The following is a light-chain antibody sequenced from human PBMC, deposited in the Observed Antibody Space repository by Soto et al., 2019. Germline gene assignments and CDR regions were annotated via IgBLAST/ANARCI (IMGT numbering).Light chain of an antibody. V-gene: IGLV2-14*01. J-gene: IGLJ1*01. CDR3: SSYSTSFFYV. CDR1: SSDVGGYNF. Sequence: QSVLTQPASVSGSPGQSITISCTGTSSDVGGYNFVSWYQQHPGKAPKLMIYGVTNRPSGISYRFSGSKSGSTASLTIYGLRDEDEADYYCSSYSTSFFYVFGTGTKVTVL. CDR2: GVT.